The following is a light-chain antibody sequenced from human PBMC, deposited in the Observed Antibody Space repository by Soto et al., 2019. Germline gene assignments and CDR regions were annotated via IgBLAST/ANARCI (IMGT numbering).Light chain of an antibody. CDR2: GAS. CDR3: QQYNNWPRST. V-gene: IGKV3-15*01. Sequence: EIVMTQSPAPLSVSPGERATLSCRASQSVSSNLAWYQQKPGQAPRLLIYGASTRATGIPARFSGSGSGTEFTLTISSLQSEDFAVYYCQQYNNWPRSTFGQGTRLEIK. CDR1: QSVSSN. J-gene: IGKJ5*01.